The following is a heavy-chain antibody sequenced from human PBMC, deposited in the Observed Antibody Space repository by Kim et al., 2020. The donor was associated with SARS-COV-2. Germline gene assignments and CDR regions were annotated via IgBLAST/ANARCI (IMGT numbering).Heavy chain of an antibody. J-gene: IGHJ6*02. CDR1: GFTFSSYA. CDR3: ANGLRYRVSGWYGYYYYGMDV. D-gene: IGHD6-19*01. V-gene: IGHV3-23*01. Sequence: GGSLRLSCAASGFTFSSYAMSWVRQAPGKGLEWVSPISGSGGSTYYADSVKGRFTISRDNSKNTLYLQMNSLRAEDTAVYYCANGLRYRVSGWYGYYYYGMDVWGQGTTVTVSS. CDR2: ISGSGGST.